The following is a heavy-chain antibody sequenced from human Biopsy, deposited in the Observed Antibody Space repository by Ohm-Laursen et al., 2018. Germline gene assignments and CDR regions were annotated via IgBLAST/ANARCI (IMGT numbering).Heavy chain of an antibody. Sequence: SSLRLSCAASGFTFSNSGMHWVRQAPGKGLEWISLIWYDGTNEDYADSVKGRFTISRDNSKNTLYLQINTLTLEDTAFYYCARGLSSGWYGYFDVWGRGTLVTVSS. CDR1: GFTFSNSG. CDR3: ARGLSSGWYGYFDV. CDR2: IWYDGTNE. V-gene: IGHV3-33*04. J-gene: IGHJ2*01. D-gene: IGHD6-19*01.